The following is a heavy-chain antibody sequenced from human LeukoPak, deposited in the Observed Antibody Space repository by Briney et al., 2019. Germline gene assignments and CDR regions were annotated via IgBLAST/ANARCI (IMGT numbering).Heavy chain of an antibody. J-gene: IGHJ4*02. CDR3: ARGGAWSDY. CDR1: GVSITNHY. Sequence: SETLSLTCTVSGVSITNHYWTWIRQPPGKGLEWIGYIYFSGSTNYNPSLKSRVTISVDTSKNQCSLKLNSVTAADAAVYFCARGGAWSDYWGQGALVTVSS. CDR2: IYFSGST. D-gene: IGHD6-19*01. V-gene: IGHV4-59*11.